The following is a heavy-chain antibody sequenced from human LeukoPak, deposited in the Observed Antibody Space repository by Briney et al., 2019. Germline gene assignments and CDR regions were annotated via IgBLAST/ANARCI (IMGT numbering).Heavy chain of an antibody. J-gene: IGHJ6*03. Sequence: SETLSLTCAVYGGSFSGYVWNWIRQSPGKGLEWIGEINHRGSTDYNPSLESRVTISVDTSKNRFSLTLGSVTAADTAVYYCARHGERRRAPSKFFGVVSGYMDVWGKGTTVTVSS. CDR1: GGSFSGYV. CDR3: ARHGERRRAPSKFFGVVSGYMDV. CDR2: INHRGST. V-gene: IGHV4-34*01. D-gene: IGHD3-3*01.